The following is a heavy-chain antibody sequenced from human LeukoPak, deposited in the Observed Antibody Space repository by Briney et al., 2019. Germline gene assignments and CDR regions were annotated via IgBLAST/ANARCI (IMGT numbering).Heavy chain of an antibody. J-gene: IGHJ4*02. CDR1: GFTVSSNY. CDR3: ARVGYGDYLYFDY. V-gene: IGHV3-66*01. CDR2: IYSGGST. D-gene: IGHD4-17*01. Sequence: PGGSLGLSCAASGFTVSSNYMSWVRQAPGKGLEWVSVIYSGGSTYYADSVKGRFTISRDNSKNTLYLQMNSLRAEDTAVYYRARVGYGDYLYFDYWGQGTLVTVSS.